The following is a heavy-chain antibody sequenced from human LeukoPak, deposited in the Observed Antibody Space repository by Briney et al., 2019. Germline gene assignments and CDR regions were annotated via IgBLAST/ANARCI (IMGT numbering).Heavy chain of an antibody. D-gene: IGHD2-15*01. Sequence: SETLSLTCGVYGGSFSGYYWSWIRQHPGKGLEWIGYIYYSGSTYYNPSLKSRVTISVDTSKNQFSLKLSSVTAADTAVYYCARGGSLMDVWGQGTTVTVSS. CDR3: ARGGSLMDV. J-gene: IGHJ6*02. CDR2: IYYSGST. V-gene: IGHV4-31*11. CDR1: GGSFSGYY.